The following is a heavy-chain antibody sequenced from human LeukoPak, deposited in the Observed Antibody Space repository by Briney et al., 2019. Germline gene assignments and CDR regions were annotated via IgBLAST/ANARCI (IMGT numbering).Heavy chain of an antibody. V-gene: IGHV3-33*01. Sequence: PGGSLRLSCAASGFTFSSYGMHWVRQALGKGLEWVAVIWYDGSNKYYADSVKGRFTISRDNSKNTLYLQMNSLRAEDTAVYYCARAAIVVVPAATDYYYYYYMDVWGKGTTVTVSS. D-gene: IGHD2-2*01. J-gene: IGHJ6*03. CDR3: ARAAIVVVPAATDYYYYYYMDV. CDR2: IWYDGSNK. CDR1: GFTFSSYG.